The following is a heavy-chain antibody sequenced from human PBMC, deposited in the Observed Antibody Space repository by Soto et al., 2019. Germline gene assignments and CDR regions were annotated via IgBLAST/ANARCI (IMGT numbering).Heavy chain of an antibody. D-gene: IGHD3-22*01. V-gene: IGHV1-58*01. J-gene: IGHJ4*02. CDR2: IVVGSGNT. CDR3: ASCYYDSSGLYYFDY. Sequence: SMKVSCMASGFTFTSSAGQWVRQARGQRLEWIGWIVVGSGNTNYAQKFQGRVTITADESTSTAYMELSSLRSEDTAVYYCASCYYDSSGLYYFDYWGQGTLVTVSS. CDR1: GFTFTSSA.